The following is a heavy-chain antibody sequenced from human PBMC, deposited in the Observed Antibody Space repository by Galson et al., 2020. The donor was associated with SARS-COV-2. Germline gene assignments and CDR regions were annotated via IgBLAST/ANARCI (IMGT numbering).Heavy chain of an antibody. V-gene: IGHV3-21*01. D-gene: IGHD5-18*01. J-gene: IGHJ6*02. CDR1: GFPFSTYS. CDR3: ARDEGIRGYNYGRLYYGMDV. CDR2: ISTSSSYT. Sequence: NSGGSLRLSCAASGFPFSTYSMNWVRRAPGKGLEWVSSISTSSSYTYYVDSVKGRFSISRDNPSNSLYLQMNSMRAEDTAVYYCARDEGIRGYNYGRLYYGMDVWGQGTTVTVSS.